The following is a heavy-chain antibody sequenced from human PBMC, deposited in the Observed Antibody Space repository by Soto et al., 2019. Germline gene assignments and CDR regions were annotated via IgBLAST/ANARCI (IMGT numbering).Heavy chain of an antibody. Sequence: EVQLVESGGGLVKPGGPLRLSCAASGFIFSNGWMSWVRQAPGKGLEWVGRIKSKIDGETRDYAAPVKGRFTISRDDSKNMLYLQMDSLKTEDTAAYYCTTGYSSTTSCHPGNFMDVWGKGTTVTVSS. CDR3: TTGYSSTTSCHPGNFMDV. J-gene: IGHJ6*03. CDR1: GFIFSNGW. V-gene: IGHV3-15*01. CDR2: IKSKIDGETR. D-gene: IGHD2-2*01.